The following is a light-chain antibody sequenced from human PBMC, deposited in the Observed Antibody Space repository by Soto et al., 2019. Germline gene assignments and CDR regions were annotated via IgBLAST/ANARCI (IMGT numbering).Light chain of an antibody. CDR1: QNVGTK. CDR2: DSS. Sequence: IVLTQSPGTLSVSPGERATLSCRASQNVGTKLAWYQQKPGQAPRLLIYDSSTRAAGIPATFSGSGSGTEFTLSISSLQSVDSAVYYCQQYNNWGLSFGGGTKVEIK. J-gene: IGKJ4*01. V-gene: IGKV3D-15*01. CDR3: QQYNNWGLS.